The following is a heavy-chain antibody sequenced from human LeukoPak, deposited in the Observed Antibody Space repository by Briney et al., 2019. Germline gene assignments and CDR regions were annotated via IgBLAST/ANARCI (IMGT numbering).Heavy chain of an antibody. J-gene: IGHJ4*02. V-gene: IGHV4-34*01. Sequence: SETLSLTCAVYGGSFSGYYWSWIRQPPGKGLEWIGEINHSGSTSYNPSLKSRVTISVDTSKNQFSLKRSSVTAADTAVYYCARVAATIALWGQGTLVTVSS. CDR3: ARVAATIAL. CDR2: INHSGST. CDR1: GGSFSGYY. D-gene: IGHD5-12*01.